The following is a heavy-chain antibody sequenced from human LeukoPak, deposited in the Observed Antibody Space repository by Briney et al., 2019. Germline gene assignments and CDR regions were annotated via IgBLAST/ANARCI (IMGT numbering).Heavy chain of an antibody. D-gene: IGHD3-22*01. CDR3: ARVPGYYYDSSGSDAFDI. Sequence: PGGSLRLSCAASGFTFSSYSMNWVRQAPGKGLEWVSYISSSSSTIYYADSAKGRFTISRDNAKNSLYLQMNSLRDEDTAVYYCARVPGYYYDSSGSDAFDIWGQGTMVTVSS. CDR2: ISSSSSTI. V-gene: IGHV3-48*02. J-gene: IGHJ3*02. CDR1: GFTFSSYS.